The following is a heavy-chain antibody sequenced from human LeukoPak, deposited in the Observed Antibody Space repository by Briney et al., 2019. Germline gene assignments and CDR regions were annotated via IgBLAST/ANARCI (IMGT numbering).Heavy chain of an antibody. Sequence: SETLSLTCAVYGGSFSGYYWSWIRQPPGKGLERIGEINHSGSTNYNPSLKSRVTISVDTSKNQFSLKLSSVTAADTAVYYCARVSIAARRGWFDPWGQGTLVTVSS. CDR2: INHSGST. V-gene: IGHV4-34*01. CDR3: ARVSIAARRGWFDP. CDR1: GGSFSGYY. D-gene: IGHD6-6*01. J-gene: IGHJ5*02.